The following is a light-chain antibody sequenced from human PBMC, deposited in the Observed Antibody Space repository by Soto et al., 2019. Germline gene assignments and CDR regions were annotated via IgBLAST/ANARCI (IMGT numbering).Light chain of an antibody. Sequence: EIVLTQSPGTLSLSPGERATLSCRASQSVSSSYLAWYQQKPGQAPRLLIYGASSRATGIPDRFSGSGSGTDFTLTISSLEPEDFAVYYCQQYGTFGGGTKVEIK. CDR3: QQYGT. CDR1: QSVSSSY. V-gene: IGKV3-20*01. J-gene: IGKJ4*01. CDR2: GAS.